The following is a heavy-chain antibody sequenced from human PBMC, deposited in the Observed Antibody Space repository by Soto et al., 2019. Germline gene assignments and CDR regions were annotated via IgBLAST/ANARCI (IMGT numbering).Heavy chain of an antibody. CDR3: AREDIVLVPAATPKGGRNYYYYYGMDV. Sequence: SETLSLTCTVSGGSISSSSCHWGWIRQPPGKGLERIGYIYYSGSTNYNPSLKSRVTISVDTSKNQFSLKLSSVTAADTAVYYCAREDIVLVPAATPKGGRNYYYYYGMDVWGQGTTVTVSS. V-gene: IGHV4-61*01. J-gene: IGHJ6*02. CDR1: GGSISSSSCH. D-gene: IGHD2-2*01. CDR2: IYYSGST.